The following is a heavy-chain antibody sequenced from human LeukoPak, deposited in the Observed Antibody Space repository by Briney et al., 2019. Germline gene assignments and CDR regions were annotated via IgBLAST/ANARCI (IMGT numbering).Heavy chain of an antibody. J-gene: IGHJ6*02. D-gene: IGHD4-23*01. CDR1: GGSISSYY. Sequence: SETLSLTCTVSGGSISSYYWSWIRQPAGKGLEWIGRIYTSGSTNYNPPLKSRVTMSVDTSKNQFSLKLSSVTAADTAVYYCARDSTPPTVVTPRRGYYYYGMDVWGQGTTVTVSS. CDR2: IYTSGST. V-gene: IGHV4-4*07. CDR3: ARDSTPPTVVTPRRGYYYYGMDV.